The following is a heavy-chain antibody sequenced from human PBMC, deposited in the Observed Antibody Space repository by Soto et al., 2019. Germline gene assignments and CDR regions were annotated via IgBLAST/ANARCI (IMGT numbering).Heavy chain of an antibody. CDR1: GSSISSYY. D-gene: IGHD6-19*01. CDR2: IYYSGST. Sequence: PSETLSLTCTVPGSSISSYYWSWIRQPPGKGLEWIGYIYYSGSTNYNPSLKSRVTISVDTSKNQFSLKLSSVNAADTAVYYCARPYSSGWYGGDYYFDYWGQGTLVTVSS. CDR3: ARPYSSGWYGGDYYFDY. V-gene: IGHV4-59*01. J-gene: IGHJ4*02.